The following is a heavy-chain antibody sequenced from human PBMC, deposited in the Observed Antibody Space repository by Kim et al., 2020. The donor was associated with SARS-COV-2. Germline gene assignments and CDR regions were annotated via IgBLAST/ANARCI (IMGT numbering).Heavy chain of an antibody. V-gene: IGHV3-74*01. CDR2: FTSDGSST. Sequence: GGSLRLSCAASGITFSNYWMHWVRQAPGKGLVWVSRFTSDGSSTSYADSVKGRFTIARDNAKNTLYLQMNSLRAEDTAMYYCASLSTVYVWGKFDYWGQGTLVTVSS. D-gene: IGHD3-16*01. CDR1: GITFSNYW. J-gene: IGHJ4*02. CDR3: ASLSTVYVWGKFDY.